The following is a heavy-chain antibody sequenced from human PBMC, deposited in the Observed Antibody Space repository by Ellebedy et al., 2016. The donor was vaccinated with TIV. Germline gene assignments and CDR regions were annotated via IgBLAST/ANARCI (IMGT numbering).Heavy chain of an antibody. V-gene: IGHV5-51*01. CDR2: IYPGDSDT. D-gene: IGHD6-19*01. J-gene: IGHJ5*02. CDR3: ARRTRPGWSLVSNWFDP. Sequence: GESLKISCKGSGYSFTSYWIGWVRQMPGKGLEWMGIIYPGDSDTRYSPSFQGQVTISADKSISTAYLQWSSLKASDTAMYYCARRTRPGWSLVSNWFDPWGQGTLVTVSS. CDR1: GYSFTSYW.